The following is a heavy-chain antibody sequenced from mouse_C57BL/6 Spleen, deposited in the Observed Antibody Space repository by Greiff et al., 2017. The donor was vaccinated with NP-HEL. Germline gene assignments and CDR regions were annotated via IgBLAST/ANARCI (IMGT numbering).Heavy chain of an antibody. Sequence: QVQLQQPGAELVKPGASVKLSCKASGYTFTSYWMHWVKQRPGQGLEWIGMIHPNSGSTNYNEKFKSKATLTVDKSSSTAYMQLSSLTSEDSAVYYCGGFTTVVAGAMDYWGQGTSVTVSS. V-gene: IGHV1-64*01. J-gene: IGHJ4*01. CDR2: IHPNSGST. CDR3: GGFTTVVAGAMDY. D-gene: IGHD1-1*01. CDR1: GYTFTSYW.